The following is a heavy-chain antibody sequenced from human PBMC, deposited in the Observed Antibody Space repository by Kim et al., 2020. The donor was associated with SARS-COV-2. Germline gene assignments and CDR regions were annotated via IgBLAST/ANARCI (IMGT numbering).Heavy chain of an antibody. Sequence: SETLSLTCTVSGGSISSYYWSWIRQPPGKGLEWIGYIYYSGSTNYNPSLKSRVTISVDTSKNQFSLKLSSVTAADTAVYYCARDMGNYDILTGFDYWGQGTLVTVSS. D-gene: IGHD3-9*01. CDR1: GGSISSYY. CDR2: IYYSGST. J-gene: IGHJ4*02. CDR3: ARDMGNYDILTGFDY. V-gene: IGHV4-59*01.